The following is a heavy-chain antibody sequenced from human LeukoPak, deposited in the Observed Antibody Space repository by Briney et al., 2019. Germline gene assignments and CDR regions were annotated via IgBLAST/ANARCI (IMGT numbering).Heavy chain of an antibody. V-gene: IGHV4-34*01. Sequence: KASETLSLTCAVYGGSFSGYYWSWIRQPPGKGLEWIGEINHSGSTNYNPSLKRRVTISVDTSKNQFSLKLSSVTAADTAVYYCARVGRPNRVSWNHQNQNINFDYWGQGTLVTVSS. CDR3: ARVGRPNRVSWNHQNQNINFDY. CDR2: INHSGST. CDR1: GGSFSGYY. J-gene: IGHJ4*02. D-gene: IGHD1-14*01.